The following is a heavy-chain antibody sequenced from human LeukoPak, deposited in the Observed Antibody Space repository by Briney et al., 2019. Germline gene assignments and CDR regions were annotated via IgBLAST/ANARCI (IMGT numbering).Heavy chain of an antibody. J-gene: IGHJ1*01. Sequence: GGSLRLSCAASGFTFSSYAMSWVRQAPGKGLEWVSGISSSGSSTYYADSVKGRFTISRDNSKNTLYLQMNSLRAEDTAVYYCAKDLGLAVAGIEYFQHWGQGTLVTVSS. D-gene: IGHD6-19*01. CDR3: AKDLGLAVAGIEYFQH. V-gene: IGHV3-23*01. CDR2: ISSSGSST. CDR1: GFTFSSYA.